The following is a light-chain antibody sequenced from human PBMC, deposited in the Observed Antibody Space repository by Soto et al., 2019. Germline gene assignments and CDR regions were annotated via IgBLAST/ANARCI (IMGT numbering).Light chain of an antibody. Sequence: EVVMTQSPATLSVSPGERVTLSCRASQSINAHLAWYQQKPGQAPRLLIHGASTRATGIPARFSGSWFGTELIITITSLQSDGFAVSYCQQSNTWLWTFGQGAKVE. CDR3: QQSNTWLWT. V-gene: IGKV3-15*01. CDR1: QSINAH. CDR2: GAS. J-gene: IGKJ1*01.